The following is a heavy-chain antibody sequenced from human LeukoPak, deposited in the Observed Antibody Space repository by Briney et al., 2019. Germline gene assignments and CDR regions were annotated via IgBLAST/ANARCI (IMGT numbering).Heavy chain of an antibody. CDR1: GFTFSSYG. D-gene: IGHD2-2*01. Sequence: PGGSLRLSCAASGFTFSSYGMHWVGQAPGKGLEWVAFIRYDGSNKYYADSVKGRFTISRDNSKNTLYLQMNSLRAEDTAVYYCAKGKDIVVVPAATLDYWGQGTLVTVSS. CDR3: AKGKDIVVVPAATLDY. CDR2: IRYDGSNK. V-gene: IGHV3-30*02. J-gene: IGHJ4*02.